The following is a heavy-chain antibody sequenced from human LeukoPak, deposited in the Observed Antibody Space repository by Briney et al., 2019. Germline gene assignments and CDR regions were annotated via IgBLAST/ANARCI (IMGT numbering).Heavy chain of an antibody. CDR1: GFTFSSYG. D-gene: IGHD2-2*01. CDR2: IWYDGSNK. CDR3: AREPAARAYYFDY. J-gene: IGHJ4*02. Sequence: GGSLRLSCAASGFTFSSYGMHWVRQAPGKGLEWVAVIWYDGSNKYYADSVKGRFTISRDNSKNTLYLQMNSLRAEDTAVYYCAREPAARAYYFDYWGQGTLVTVSS. V-gene: IGHV3-33*08.